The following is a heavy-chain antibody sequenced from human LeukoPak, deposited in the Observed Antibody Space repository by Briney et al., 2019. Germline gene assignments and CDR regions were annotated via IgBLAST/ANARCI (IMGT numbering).Heavy chain of an antibody. CDR1: GFTVNSNY. CDR2: IYSGGST. D-gene: IGHD2-2*01. CDR3: ARDAGYCSSTSCWFDP. J-gene: IGHJ5*02. V-gene: IGHV3-66*01. Sequence: GGSLRLSCAASGFTVNSNYMSWVRQAPGKGLEWVSVIYSGGSTYYADSVKGRFTISRDNSKNTLYLQMNSLRAEDTAVYYCARDAGYCSSTSCWFDPWGQGTLVTVSS.